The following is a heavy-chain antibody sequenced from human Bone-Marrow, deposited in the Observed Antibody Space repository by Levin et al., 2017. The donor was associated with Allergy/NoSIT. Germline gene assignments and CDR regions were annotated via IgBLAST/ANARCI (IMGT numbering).Heavy chain of an antibody. CDR1: GFSISSGYY. CDR3: ARDPLKSIAALPGFDP. J-gene: IGHJ5*02. Sequence: GSLRLSCAVSGFSISSGYYWGWIRQPPGKGLEWIGSIYHSGSTYYNPSLKSRVTISVDTSKNQFSLKLSSVTAADTAVYYWARDPLKSIAALPGFDPWGQGTLVTVSS. CDR2: IYHSGST. V-gene: IGHV4-38-2*02. D-gene: IGHD6-6*01.